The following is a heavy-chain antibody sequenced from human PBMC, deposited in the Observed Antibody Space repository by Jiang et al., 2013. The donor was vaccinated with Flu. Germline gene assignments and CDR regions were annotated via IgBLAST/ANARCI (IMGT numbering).Heavy chain of an antibody. CDR2: IRSKAYGGTT. Sequence: RLSCTASGFSFGNYALSWFRQAPGKGLEWVGFIRSKAYGGTTEYAASVKGRFTISRDDSKSIAYLQMNSLKTEDTAVYFCSRGTYCNGDCYPYFDYWGQGTLVTVSS. V-gene: IGHV3-49*03. CDR1: GFSFGNYA. J-gene: IGHJ4*02. CDR3: SRGTYCNGDCYPYFDY. D-gene: IGHD2-21*02.